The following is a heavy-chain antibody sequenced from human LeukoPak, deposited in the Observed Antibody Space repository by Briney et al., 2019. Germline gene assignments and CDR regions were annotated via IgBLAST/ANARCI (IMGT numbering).Heavy chain of an antibody. J-gene: IGHJ6*03. CDR2: ISSSSSYI. V-gene: IGHV3-21*01. Sequence: GGSLRLSCAASGFTFSSYSMNWVRQAPGKGLEWVSSISSSSSYIYYADSVKGRFTISRDNAKNSLYLQMNSLRAEDTAVYYCASLNSSSWYYYYMDVWGKGTTVTISS. CDR3: ASLNSSSWYYYYMDV. D-gene: IGHD6-13*01. CDR1: GFTFSSYS.